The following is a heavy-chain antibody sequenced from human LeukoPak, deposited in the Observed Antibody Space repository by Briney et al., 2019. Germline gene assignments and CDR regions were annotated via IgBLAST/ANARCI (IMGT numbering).Heavy chain of an antibody. Sequence: PGGSLRLSCAASGFTFSSYWMHWVRQAPGKGLVWVSRINTDGSSTSYADSVKGRFTISRDNAKNTLYLQMNSLRAEDTAVYYCARDAPSITIFGVVTHDAFDIWGQGTMVTVSS. CDR3: ARDAPSITIFGVVTHDAFDI. J-gene: IGHJ3*02. CDR2: INTDGSST. D-gene: IGHD3-3*01. CDR1: GFTFSSYW. V-gene: IGHV3-74*01.